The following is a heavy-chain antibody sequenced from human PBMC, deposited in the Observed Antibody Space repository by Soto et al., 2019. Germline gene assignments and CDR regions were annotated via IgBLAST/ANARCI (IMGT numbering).Heavy chain of an antibody. CDR2: IYSGGSI. CDR1: GCTVSNNF. V-gene: IGHV3-53*02. CDR3: ARDGNGQRGSPH. D-gene: IGHD3-16*01. J-gene: IGHJ4*02. Sequence: VQLVESGGGLIQAGGSLRLSCAVSGCTVSNNFMMWVRQAPGKGLEWVSLIYSGGSISYADSVKGRFTISRDGSMNMLYLQMNSLTAEDTAVYYCARDGNGQRGSPHWGQGTLVTVSS.